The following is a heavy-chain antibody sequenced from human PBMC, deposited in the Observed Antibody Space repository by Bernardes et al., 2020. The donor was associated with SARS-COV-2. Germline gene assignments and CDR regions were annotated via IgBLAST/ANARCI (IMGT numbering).Heavy chain of an antibody. V-gene: IGHV4-59*01. Sequence: ETLSLTCTVSGGSISSYYWSWLRQPPGKGLEWIGYIYYSGSTNYNPSLQSRVTISVDTSKNQFSLKLSSVTAADTAVYYCAREGCTNGVCYTGASDAFDIWGQGKMVTVSS. CDR3: AREGCTNGVCYTGASDAFDI. D-gene: IGHD2-8*01. CDR1: GGSISSYY. J-gene: IGHJ3*02. CDR2: IYYSGST.